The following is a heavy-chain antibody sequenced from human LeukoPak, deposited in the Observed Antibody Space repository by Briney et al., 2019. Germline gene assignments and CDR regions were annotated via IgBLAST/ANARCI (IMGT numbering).Heavy chain of an antibody. V-gene: IGHV1-2*02. CDR2: INPNSGGT. CDR3: AREDYYDSGSSDY. Sequence: GASVKVSCKASGYTFTGYYMHWVRQAPGQGLECMGWINPNSGGTNYAQKFQGRVTITRNTSISTAYMELSSLRSEDTAIYYCAREDYYDSGSSDYWGQGTLVTVSS. J-gene: IGHJ4*02. D-gene: IGHD3-22*01. CDR1: GYTFTGYY.